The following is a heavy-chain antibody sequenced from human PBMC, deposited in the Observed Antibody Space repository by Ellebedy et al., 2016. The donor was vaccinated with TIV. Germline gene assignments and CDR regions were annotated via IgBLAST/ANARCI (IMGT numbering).Heavy chain of an antibody. CDR3: AKSDGYNGIYFDY. D-gene: IGHD5-24*01. J-gene: IGHJ4*02. Sequence: GGSLRLSXKGSGYSFTSYWIGWVRQMPGKGLEWMGIIYPGDSDTRYSPSFQGQVTISADKSISTAYLQWSSLKASDTAMYYCAKSDGYNGIYFDYWGQGTLVTVSS. V-gene: IGHV5-51*01. CDR2: IYPGDSDT. CDR1: GYSFTSYW.